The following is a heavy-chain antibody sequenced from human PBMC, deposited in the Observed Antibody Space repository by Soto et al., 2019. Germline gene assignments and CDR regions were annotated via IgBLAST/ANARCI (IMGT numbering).Heavy chain of an antibody. CDR3: ARGNTYYYYGMDV. J-gene: IGHJ6*02. Sequence: QVQLQESGPGLVKPSETLSLTCTVSGGSISSYYWSWIRQPPGKGLEWIGYIYYSGSTNYNPFLKSRVTISVDTSKNQFSLKLSSVTAADTAVYYCARGNTYYYYGMDVWGQGTTVTVSS. CDR1: GGSISSYY. V-gene: IGHV4-59*01. CDR2: IYYSGST. D-gene: IGHD3-10*01.